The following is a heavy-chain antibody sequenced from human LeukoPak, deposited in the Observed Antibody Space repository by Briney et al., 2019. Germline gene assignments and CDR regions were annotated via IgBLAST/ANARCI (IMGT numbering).Heavy chain of an antibody. Sequence: GESLRISCKVSGYSFPSYWITWVRQVPGKGLEWMGRIAPSDSYTNYNPSFEGHVTMSVEKSITTVYLQWSSLKASDTAMYYCARLAGDTYYFDYWGQGTLVTVSS. CDR1: GYSFPSYW. CDR2: IAPSDSYT. CDR3: ARLAGDTYYFDY. J-gene: IGHJ4*02. V-gene: IGHV5-10-1*01.